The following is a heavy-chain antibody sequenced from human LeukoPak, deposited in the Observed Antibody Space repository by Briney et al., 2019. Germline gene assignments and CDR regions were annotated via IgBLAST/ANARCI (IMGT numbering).Heavy chain of an antibody. V-gene: IGHV4-61*02. D-gene: IGHD3-9*01. CDR3: ARSSYDSLTGYYFLDY. Sequence: SETLSLTCTVSGGSVSSGDSYWSWIRQPAGKGLEWIGRIYTSGNTNYNPSLDSRVTISRDTSKNQLSLTLTSVTAADTAVYYCARSSYDSLTGYYFLDYWGRGILVTVSS. CDR2: IYTSGNT. J-gene: IGHJ4*02. CDR1: GGSVSSGDSY.